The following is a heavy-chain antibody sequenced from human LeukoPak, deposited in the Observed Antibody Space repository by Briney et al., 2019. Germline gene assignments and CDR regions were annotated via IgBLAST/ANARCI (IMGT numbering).Heavy chain of an antibody. CDR3: ARQDGYALYYFDF. D-gene: IGHD3-16*01. CDR1: GYSFTNYW. CDR2: IYPGDSDT. J-gene: IGHJ4*02. V-gene: IGHV5-51*01. Sequence: GESLKISCQGCGYSFTNYWIAWVRQMPGKGREWMGIIYPGDSDTKYSPSFQGQVTISVDKSFSTAYLQWSSLKASDTAMYYCARQDGYALYYFDFWGQGTLVTVSS.